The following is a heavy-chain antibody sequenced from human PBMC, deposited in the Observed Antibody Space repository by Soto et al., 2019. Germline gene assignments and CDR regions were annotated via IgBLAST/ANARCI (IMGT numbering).Heavy chain of an antibody. D-gene: IGHD3-10*01. CDR2: IKSNANGGTI. J-gene: IGHJ4*02. CDR3: TRRPESAGSATYSSDY. V-gene: IGHV3-15*07. Sequence: QLVESGGGLVKPGGSLRLSCAASGFSFSNAWMNWVRQAPGKGLEWVGRIKSNANGGTIETAAPVKGRFTISRDDSKNTVYLQMNSLKTEDTAVYYCTRRPESAGSATYSSDYWGQGTLVTVSS. CDR1: GFSFSNAW.